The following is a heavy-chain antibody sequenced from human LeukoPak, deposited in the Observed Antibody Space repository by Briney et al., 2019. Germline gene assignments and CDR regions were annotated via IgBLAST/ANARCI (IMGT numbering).Heavy chain of an antibody. CDR3: ASLSSSVRRTDYYYYYMDV. V-gene: IGHV4-39*01. J-gene: IGHJ6*03. D-gene: IGHD3-22*01. CDR2: IYYSGST. Sequence: PSETLSLTCTVSGGSINRNYYYWGWIRQPPGKGLEWIGSIYYSGSTYYNPSLKSRVIISVDTSKNQFSLKLRSVTAADTAVYYCASLSSSVRRTDYYYYYMDVWGKGTTVTVSS. CDR1: GGSINRNYYY.